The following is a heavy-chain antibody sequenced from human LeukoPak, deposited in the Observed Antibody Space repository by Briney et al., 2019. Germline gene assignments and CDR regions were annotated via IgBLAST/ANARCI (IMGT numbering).Heavy chain of an antibody. CDR1: GFTFSSYA. CDR2: ISGSGGST. CDR3: AKDPRIVGATVVNYFDY. D-gene: IGHD1-26*01. J-gene: IGHJ4*02. Sequence: PGGSLRLSCAASGFTFSSYAMSWVRQAPGKGLEWVSAISGSGGSTYYADSVKGRFTISRDNSKNTLYLQMNSLRAEDTAVYYCAKDPRIVGATVVNYFDYWGQGTLVTVSS. V-gene: IGHV3-23*01.